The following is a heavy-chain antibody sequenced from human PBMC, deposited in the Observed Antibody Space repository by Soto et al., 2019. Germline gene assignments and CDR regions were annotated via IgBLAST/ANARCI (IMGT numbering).Heavy chain of an antibody. J-gene: IGHJ2*01. CDR1: CGSISGGVHS. Sequence: PSDTLSLTFNVSCGSISGGVHSWIFIRHPPWKCLDWIGHIFYSLSTYYNPSLKSRLTISADTSKNQFSLRLSSVTAADTAGYYWARETSPRTNDWYFDLGGRGTRVPVSS. CDR2: IFYSLST. CDR3: ARETSPRTNDWYFDL. V-gene: IGHV4-30-4*01. D-gene: IGHD2-8*01.